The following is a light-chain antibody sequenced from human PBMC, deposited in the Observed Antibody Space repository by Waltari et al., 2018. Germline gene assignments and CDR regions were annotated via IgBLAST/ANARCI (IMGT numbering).Light chain of an antibody. CDR2: GAS. CDR1: QSVSSSY. J-gene: IGKJ2*01. CDR3: QEYGSSPMFT. V-gene: IGKV3-20*01. Sequence: ETVLTQSPDTLSLSPGERATLSCRASQSVSSSYLAWYQQKPGQAPRLLIYGASSRATGIPDRFSGRGSGTDFTLTISRLEPEDFAVYYCQEYGSSPMFTFGQGTKVEIK.